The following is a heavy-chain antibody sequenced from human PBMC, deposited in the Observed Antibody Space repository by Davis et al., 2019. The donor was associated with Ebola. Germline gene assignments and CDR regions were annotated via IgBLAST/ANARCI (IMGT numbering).Heavy chain of an antibody. D-gene: IGHD2-15*01. V-gene: IGHV4-39*01. CDR3: ASQGGGEDV. CDR1: GGSISSSSYY. CDR2: IYYSGST. J-gene: IGHJ6*02. Sequence: PSETLSLTCTVSGGSISSSSYYWGWIRQPPGKGLEWIGSIYYSGSTYYNPSLKSRVTISVDTSKNQFSLKLSSVTAADTAVYYCASQGGGEDVWGQGTTVTVSS.